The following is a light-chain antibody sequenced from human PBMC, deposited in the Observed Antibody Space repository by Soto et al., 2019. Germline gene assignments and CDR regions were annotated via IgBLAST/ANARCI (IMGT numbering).Light chain of an antibody. CDR2: EVN. Sequence: QSVLTQPASVSGSPGQSVTISCTGASSDVGGYNYVSWYQHHPGRAPKLMIYEVNNRPSGVSNRFSGSKSGNTASLTISGLQAEDEADYYCSSYTSSTTREIFGPGTKVTV. CDR3: SSYTSSTTREI. J-gene: IGLJ1*01. V-gene: IGLV2-14*01. CDR1: SSDVGGYNY.